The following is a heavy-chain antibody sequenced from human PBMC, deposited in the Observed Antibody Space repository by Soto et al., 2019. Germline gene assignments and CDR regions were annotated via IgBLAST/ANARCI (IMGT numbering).Heavy chain of an antibody. CDR2: ISYDGNNK. CDR1: GFTFSSYG. D-gene: IGHD6-13*01. Sequence: GGSLRLSCAASGFTFSSYGMHWVRQAPGKGLEWVAIISYDGNNKYYADSVRGRFTISRDISKNTLYLQMDSLRAEDTALYYCARDRSNCWAFDYWGQGTLVTVSS. CDR3: ARDRSNCWAFDY. V-gene: IGHV3-30*03. J-gene: IGHJ4*02.